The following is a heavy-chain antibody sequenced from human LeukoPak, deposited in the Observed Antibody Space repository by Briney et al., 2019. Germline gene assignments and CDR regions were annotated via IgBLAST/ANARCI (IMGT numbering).Heavy chain of an antibody. CDR1: GFTFRNYA. Sequence: GGSLRLSCAASGFTFRNYAMTWVRQAPGKGLEWVSTISPSGDHTFYADSVEGRLTISRDNSRNTLSLQMSSLRAEDTAVYYCVRVRDSSGYSLAFDIWGQGTMVTVSS. CDR3: VRVRDSSGYSLAFDI. CDR2: ISPSGDHT. J-gene: IGHJ3*02. D-gene: IGHD3-22*01. V-gene: IGHV3-23*01.